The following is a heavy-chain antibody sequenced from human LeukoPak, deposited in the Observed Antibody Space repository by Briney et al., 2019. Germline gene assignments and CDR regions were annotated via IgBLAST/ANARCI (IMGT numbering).Heavy chain of an antibody. CDR1: GYTLTELS. V-gene: IGHV1-24*01. D-gene: IGHD3-3*01. J-gene: IGHJ4*02. CDR3: ANLRFLEWLSGLSEQYFFDY. CDR2: FDPEDGET. Sequence: APVKVSCKVSGYTLTELSMHWVRQAPGKGLEWMGGFDPEDGETIYAQKFQGRVTMTEDTSTDTAYMELSSLRSEDTAVYYCANLRFLEWLSGLSEQYFFDYWGQGTLVTVSS.